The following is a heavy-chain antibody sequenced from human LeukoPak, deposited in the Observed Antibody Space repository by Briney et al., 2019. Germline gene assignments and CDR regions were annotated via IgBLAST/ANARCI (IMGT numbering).Heavy chain of an antibody. CDR3: ASSGSSIAARVFDY. V-gene: IGHV3-72*01. J-gene: IGHJ4*02. D-gene: IGHD6-6*01. Sequence: GGSLRLSCAASGFTFDDYGMSWVRQAPGKGLEWVGRTRNKANSYTTEYAASVKGRFTISRDDSKNSLYLQVNSLKTEDTAVYYCASSGSSIAARVFDYWGQGTLVTVSS. CDR2: TRNKANSYTT. CDR1: GFTFDDYG.